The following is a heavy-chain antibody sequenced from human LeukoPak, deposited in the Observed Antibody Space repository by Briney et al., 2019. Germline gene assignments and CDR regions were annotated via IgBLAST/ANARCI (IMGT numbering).Heavy chain of an antibody. Sequence: GGSLRHSCAASGFTFSSYGMHGVRQAPGKGLEWVAVISYDGSNKYYADSVKGRFTISRDNSKNTLYLQMNSLRAEDTAVYYCAKDLILYYDFWSGYSAKPWDGTGYGMDVWGQGTTVTVSS. D-gene: IGHD3-3*01. J-gene: IGHJ6*02. V-gene: IGHV3-30*18. CDR3: AKDLILYYDFWSGYSAKPWDGTGYGMDV. CDR2: ISYDGSNK. CDR1: GFTFSSYG.